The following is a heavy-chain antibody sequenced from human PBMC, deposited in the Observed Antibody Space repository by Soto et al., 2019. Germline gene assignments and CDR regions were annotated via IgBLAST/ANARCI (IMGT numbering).Heavy chain of an antibody. V-gene: IGHV4-4*02. CDR1: GDSIETNYW. Sequence: PSETLSLTCLVSGDSIETNYWWAWVRQPPGQGLEWIGEIYHSGSAIYTPSLKSRVTLSLDESKNSLFLQMNSLRAEDTALYYCARAYSWGQGALVTVSS. CDR3: ARAYS. CDR2: IYHSGSA. J-gene: IGHJ4*02.